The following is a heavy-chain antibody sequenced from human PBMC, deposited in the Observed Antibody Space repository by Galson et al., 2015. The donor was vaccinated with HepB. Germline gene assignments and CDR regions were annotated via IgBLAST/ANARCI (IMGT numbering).Heavy chain of an antibody. J-gene: IGHJ3*02. V-gene: IGHV3-30*18. CDR3: AKDPQEVFGVITHAFDI. CDR2: ISYDGNNK. CDR1: GFTFSSYG. Sequence: PLRLSCAASGFTFSSYGMHWVRQAPGKGLEWVAVISYDGNNKYYADSVKGRFTISRDNSKNTLYLQMHSLRAEDTAVYYCAKDPQEVFGVITHAFDIWGQGTMVTVSS. D-gene: IGHD3-3*01.